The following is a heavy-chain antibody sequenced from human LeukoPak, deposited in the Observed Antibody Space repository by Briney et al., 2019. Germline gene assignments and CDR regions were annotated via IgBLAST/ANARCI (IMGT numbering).Heavy chain of an antibody. CDR2: IYYSGST. CDR1: GGSTSSYY. Sequence: SETLSLTCTVSGGSTSSYYWSWIRQPPGKGLEWIGYIYYSGSTNYNPSLKSRVTISVDTSKNQFSLKLSSVTAADTAVYYCARQGGVGATRYFDYWGQGTLVTVSS. V-gene: IGHV4-59*08. D-gene: IGHD1-26*01. J-gene: IGHJ4*02. CDR3: ARQGGVGATRYFDY.